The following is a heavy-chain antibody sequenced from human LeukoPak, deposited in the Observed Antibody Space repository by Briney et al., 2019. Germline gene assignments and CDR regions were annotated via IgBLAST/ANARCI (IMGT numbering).Heavy chain of an antibody. J-gene: IGHJ3*02. CDR2: IYYSGST. CDR3: AGELESAVAYLAFDI. V-gene: IGHV4-39*07. Sequence: SETLSLTCTVSGGSISSSSYYWGWIRQPPGKGLEWIGSIYYSGSTYYNPSLKSRVTISVDTSKNQFSLKLSSVTAADTAVYYCAGELESAVAYLAFDIWGQGTMVTVSS. D-gene: IGHD6-19*01. CDR1: GGSISSSSYY.